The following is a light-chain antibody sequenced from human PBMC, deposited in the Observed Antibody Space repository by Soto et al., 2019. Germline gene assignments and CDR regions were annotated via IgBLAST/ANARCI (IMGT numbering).Light chain of an antibody. V-gene: IGLV1-40*01. J-gene: IGLJ2*01. CDR3: QSYDSSLSGL. Sequence: QSVLTQPPSVSGAPGQRVTISCTGSSSNIGAGYDVHWYQRLPGTAPKLLIYGNSNRPSGVPDRFSGSKSGTSASLAITGLQAEDEADYYCQSYDSSLSGLFGGGTKVTVL. CDR2: GNS. CDR1: SSNIGAGYD.